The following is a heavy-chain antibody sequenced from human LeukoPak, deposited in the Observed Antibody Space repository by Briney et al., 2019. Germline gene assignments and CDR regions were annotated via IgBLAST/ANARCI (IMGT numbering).Heavy chain of an antibody. CDR1: GFTFSDYY. CDR3: AREKADNDLDY. V-gene: IGHV3-11*04. CDR2: ISSSGSTI. Sequence: GGSLRLSCAASGFTFSDYYMSWIRQAPGKGLEWVSYISSSGSTIYYADSVKGRFIISRDNAKNSLFLQMNSLRAEDTAVYYCAREKADNDLDYWGQGTLVTVSS. J-gene: IGHJ4*02. D-gene: IGHD3-3*01.